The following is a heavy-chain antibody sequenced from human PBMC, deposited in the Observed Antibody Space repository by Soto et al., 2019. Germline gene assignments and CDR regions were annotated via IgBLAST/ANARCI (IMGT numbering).Heavy chain of an antibody. CDR2: IIPIFGTA. CDR1: GGTFSSYA. Sequence: QVQLVQSGAEVKKPGSSVKVSCKASGGTFSSYAISWVRQAPGQGLECMGGIIPIFGTANYAQKFQGRVTITADESTSTAYMELSSLRSEDTAVYYCARADSSGYYLGYYYYYGMDVWGQGTTVTVAS. CDR3: ARADSSGYYLGYYYYYGMDV. D-gene: IGHD3-22*01. J-gene: IGHJ6*02. V-gene: IGHV1-69*01.